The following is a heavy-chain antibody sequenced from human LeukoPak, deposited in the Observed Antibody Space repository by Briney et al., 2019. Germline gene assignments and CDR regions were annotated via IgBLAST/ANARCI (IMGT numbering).Heavy chain of an antibody. CDR3: IRDFRSADL. V-gene: IGHV3-74*01. CDR1: GFTFSSNY. J-gene: IGHJ5*02. Sequence: PGGSLRLSCAASGFTFSSNYMSWVRQPPGKGLVWVSRIYVDGRTTNYADSVKGRFTISRDNAKNTVYLEMNSLSVEDTATYYCIRDFRSADLWGQGTLVTVTS. CDR2: IYVDGRTT.